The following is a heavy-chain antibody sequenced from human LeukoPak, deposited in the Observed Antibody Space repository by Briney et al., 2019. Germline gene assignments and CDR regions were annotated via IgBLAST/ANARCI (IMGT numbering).Heavy chain of an antibody. CDR1: GFTFSSYS. J-gene: IGHJ4*02. D-gene: IGHD5-12*01. Sequence: GGSLRLSCAASGFTFSSYSMNWVRQAPGKGLEWVSSISSGGTYVDYADSVKGRFTISRDNAKNSLYLQMNSLRAEDTAVFYCARDPGYSNSPYYLDYWGQGTLVTVSS. CDR2: ISSGGTYV. CDR3: ARDPGYSNSPYYLDY. V-gene: IGHV3-21*01.